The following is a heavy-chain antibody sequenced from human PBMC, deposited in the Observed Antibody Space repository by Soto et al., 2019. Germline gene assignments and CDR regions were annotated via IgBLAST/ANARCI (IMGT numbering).Heavy chain of an antibody. J-gene: IGHJ4*02. V-gene: IGHV3-21*01. Sequence: GGSLRLSCAASGFTFSSYSMNWVRQAPGKGLEWVSSISSSSSYIYYADSVKGRFTISRDNAKNSLYLQMNSLRAEDTAVYYCARVKRGFGELLFGDYWGQGTLVTVSS. CDR1: GFTFSSYS. CDR2: ISSSSSYI. CDR3: ARVKRGFGELLFGDY. D-gene: IGHD3-10*01.